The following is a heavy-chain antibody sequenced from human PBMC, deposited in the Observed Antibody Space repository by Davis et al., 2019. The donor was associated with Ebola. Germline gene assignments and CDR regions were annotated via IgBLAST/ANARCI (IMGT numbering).Heavy chain of an antibody. CDR2: VSWDGGST. V-gene: IGHV3-43*01. CDR3: GLQIDY. CDR1: GFIFDDNT. Sequence: PGGSLRLSCAASGFIFDDNTMHWVRQAPGKGPEWISLVSWDGGSTYYADSVKGRFTISRDNAKKSLYLQMSSLRAEDTAVYYCGLQIDYWGQGTLVTVSS. D-gene: IGHD5-24*01. J-gene: IGHJ4*02.